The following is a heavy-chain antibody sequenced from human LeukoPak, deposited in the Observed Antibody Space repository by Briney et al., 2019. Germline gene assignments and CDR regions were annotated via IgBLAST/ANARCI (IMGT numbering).Heavy chain of an antibody. CDR1: GFTFDDYT. Sequence: GGSLRLSCAASGFTFDDYTMHWVRQAPGKCLEWVSLISWDGGSAYYADSVKGRFTISRDNSKNSLYLQMNSLRTEDTALYYCAKDSGLPIYGMDVWGQGTTVTVSS. V-gene: IGHV3-43*01. CDR3: AKDSGLPIYGMDV. D-gene: IGHD1-26*01. J-gene: IGHJ6*02. CDR2: ISWDGGSA.